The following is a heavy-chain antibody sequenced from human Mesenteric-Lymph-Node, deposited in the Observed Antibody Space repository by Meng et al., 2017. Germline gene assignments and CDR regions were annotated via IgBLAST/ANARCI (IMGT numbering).Heavy chain of an antibody. J-gene: IGHJ5*02. CDR2: IYYSGST. V-gene: IGHV4-59*12. CDR3: ARGSGSSGVLWFGEFWFDP. CDR1: GGSISSYY. Sequence: SETLSLTCTVSGGSISSYYWSWIRQPPGKGLEWIGYIYYSGSTNYNPSLKSRVTISVDTSKNQFSLKLSSVTAADTAVYYCARGSGSSGVLWFGEFWFDPWGQGTLVTVSS. D-gene: IGHD3-10*01.